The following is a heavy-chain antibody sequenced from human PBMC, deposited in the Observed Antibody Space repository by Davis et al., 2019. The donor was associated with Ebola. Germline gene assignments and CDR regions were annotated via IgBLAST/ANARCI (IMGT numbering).Heavy chain of an antibody. J-gene: IGHJ4*02. V-gene: IGHV4-34*01. CDR3: ARAARLGGTDY. D-gene: IGHD3-16*01. Sequence: SETLSLTCAVYGGSFKSYYWNWIRQPPGKGLEWIGEINHSGSSKYNPSLKSRVTMSADTSKNQVSLKLSSVTAADTALYYCARAARLGGTDYWGQGTLVTV. CDR2: INHSGSS. CDR1: GGSFKSYY.